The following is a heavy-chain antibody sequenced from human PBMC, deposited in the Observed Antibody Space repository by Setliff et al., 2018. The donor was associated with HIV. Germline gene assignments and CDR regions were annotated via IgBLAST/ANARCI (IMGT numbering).Heavy chain of an antibody. D-gene: IGHD6-13*01. V-gene: IGHV4-59*08. Sequence: SETLSLTCTVSGGYISSRYWSWIRQPPGKGLEWIGYIYYTGDTTYNPSLKSRVTIFGDTSKNQLSLKLTSVTAADTAVYYCARVIWYSGSWFAFDIWGQGAMVTVSS. CDR2: IYYTGDT. CDR1: GGYISSRY. J-gene: IGHJ3*02. CDR3: ARVIWYSGSWFAFDI.